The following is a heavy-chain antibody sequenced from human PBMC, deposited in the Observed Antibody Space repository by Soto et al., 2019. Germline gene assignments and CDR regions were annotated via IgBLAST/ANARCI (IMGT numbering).Heavy chain of an antibody. V-gene: IGHV1-69*13. D-gene: IGHD3-9*01. CDR2: IIPIFGTA. J-gene: IGHJ3*02. CDR3: ARAGLTGYLTYDDAFDI. Sequence: GASVKVSCKASGGTFSSYAISWVRQAPGQGLEWMGGIIPIFGTANYAQKFQGRVTITADESTSTAYMELSSLRSEDTAVYYCARAGLTGYLTYDDAFDIWGQGTMVTVSS. CDR1: GGTFSSYA.